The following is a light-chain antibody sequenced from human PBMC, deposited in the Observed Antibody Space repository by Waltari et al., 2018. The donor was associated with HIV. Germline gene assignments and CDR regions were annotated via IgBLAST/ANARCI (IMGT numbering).Light chain of an antibody. CDR2: GAS. Sequence: IVLTQSPGTLSLSPGERAALSCRASQSVSNNFLAWYQQKPGQAPTLLIYGASFRATGSPDRFSGSGSGTDFTLTISRMEPEDFAVYYCQQHGSSPRTFGQGTKVEIK. CDR3: QQHGSSPRT. V-gene: IGKV3-20*01. J-gene: IGKJ1*01. CDR1: QSVSNNF.